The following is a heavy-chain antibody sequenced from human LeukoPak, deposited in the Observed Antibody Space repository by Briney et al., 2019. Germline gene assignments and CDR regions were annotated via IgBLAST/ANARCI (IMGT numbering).Heavy chain of an antibody. Sequence: SETLSLTCTVSGGSISSSSYYWGWIRQPPGKGLEWIGSIYYSGSTYYNPSLKSRVTISVDTSKNQFSLKLSSVTAADTAVYYCVGDNYYGSGTLDYWGQGTLVTVSS. V-gene: IGHV4-39*07. J-gene: IGHJ4*02. CDR2: IYYSGST. CDR1: GGSISSSSYY. D-gene: IGHD3-10*01. CDR3: VGDNYYGSGTLDY.